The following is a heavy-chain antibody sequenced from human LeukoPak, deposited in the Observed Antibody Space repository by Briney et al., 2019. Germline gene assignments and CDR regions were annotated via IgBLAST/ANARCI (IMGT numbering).Heavy chain of an antibody. CDR1: GVSFSGYY. V-gene: IGHV4-34*01. Sequence: SETLSLTCAVYGVSFSGYYWSWIRQPPGKGLEWIGEINHSGSTNYNPSLKSRVTISVDTSKNQFSLKLSSVTAADTAVYYCAWGQWLAAFDYWGQGTLVTVSS. J-gene: IGHJ4*02. CDR2: INHSGST. CDR3: AWGQWLAAFDY. D-gene: IGHD6-19*01.